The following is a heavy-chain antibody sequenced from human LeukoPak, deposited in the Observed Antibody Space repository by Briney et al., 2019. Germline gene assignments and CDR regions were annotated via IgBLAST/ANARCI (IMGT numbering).Heavy chain of an antibody. CDR2: IYTSGST. CDR3: AGTYYYDSSGYSKWVY. V-gene: IGHV4-61*02. J-gene: IGHJ4*02. Sequence: SETLSLTCTVSGGSISSGSYYWSWIRQPAGKGLEWIGRIYTSGSTNYNPSLKSRVTMSVDTSKNQFSLKLSSVTAADTAVYYCAGTYYYDSSGYSKWVYWGQGTLVTVSS. D-gene: IGHD3-22*01. CDR1: GGSISSGSYY.